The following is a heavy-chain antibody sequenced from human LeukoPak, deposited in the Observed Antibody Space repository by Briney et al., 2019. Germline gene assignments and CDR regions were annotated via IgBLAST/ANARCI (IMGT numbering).Heavy chain of an antibody. Sequence: ASVKVSCKASGYTFTGYYMHWVRQAPGQGLEWMGWINPNSGGTNYAQKFQGRVTMTRDTSISTAYMELSRLRSDDTAMYYCARSAYDYVWGSFTSGIDYWGQGTLVTVSS. CDR3: ARSAYDYVWGSFTSGIDY. D-gene: IGHD3-16*01. J-gene: IGHJ4*02. CDR2: INPNSGGT. V-gene: IGHV1-2*02. CDR1: GYTFTGYY.